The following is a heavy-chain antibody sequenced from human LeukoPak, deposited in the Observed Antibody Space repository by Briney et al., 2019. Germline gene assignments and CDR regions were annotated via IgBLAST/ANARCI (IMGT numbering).Heavy chain of an antibody. V-gene: IGHV3-21*01. CDR3: ASYDFWSGYSLDY. J-gene: IGHJ4*02. CDR2: ISSSSSYI. CDR1: GFTFSSYS. Sequence: PGGSLRLSCAASGFTFSSYSMNWVRQAPGKGLEWVSSISSSSSYIYYADSVKGRFTISRDNAKNSLYLQMNSLRAEDTAVYYCASYDFWSGYSLDYWGQGTLVTVSS. D-gene: IGHD3-3*01.